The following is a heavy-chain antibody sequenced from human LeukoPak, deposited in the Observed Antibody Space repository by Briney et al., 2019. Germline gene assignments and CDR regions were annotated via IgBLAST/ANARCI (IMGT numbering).Heavy chain of an antibody. D-gene: IGHD3-10*01. CDR1: GFVFSNYN. CDR3: ARDAHGGTMVRGVINPANPGMDV. Sequence: PGGSLRLSRAASGFVFSNYNMHWVRQGPGKGLEWVSYISSSSSTIFYADSVKGRFTISRDNSKNTLYLQMNSLRAEDTAVYYCARDAHGGTMVRGVINPANPGMDVWGQGTPVIVSS. CDR2: ISSSSSTI. V-gene: IGHV3-48*01. J-gene: IGHJ6*02.